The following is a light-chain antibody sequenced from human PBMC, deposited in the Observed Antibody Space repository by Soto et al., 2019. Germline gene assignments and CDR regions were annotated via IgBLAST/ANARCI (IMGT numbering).Light chain of an antibody. Sequence: DIQMTQSPSSKSASVGDRVTISCRASENVGKYLNWYQQKAARAPELLIYGVSTLHSGVPSRFCGSGSGTEFSLIIASLQPEDSATYYCQQTHSIPWTFGQGAEVEIK. J-gene: IGKJ1*01. CDR2: GVS. CDR1: ENVGKY. CDR3: QQTHSIPWT. V-gene: IGKV1-39*01.